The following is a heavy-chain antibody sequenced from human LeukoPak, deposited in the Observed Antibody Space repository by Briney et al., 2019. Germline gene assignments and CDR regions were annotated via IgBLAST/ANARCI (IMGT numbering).Heavy chain of an antibody. D-gene: IGHD2-15*01. V-gene: IGHV1-18*01. CDR2: ISAYNGNT. J-gene: IGHJ4*02. CDR3: ASLKTGGYFDY. Sequence: ASVKVSCKASGYTFTSYGISWVRQAPGQGLEWMGWISAYNGNTNYAQKFRGRVTMTPDTSTSTAYMELRSLRSDDTAVYYCASLKTGGYFDYWGQGTLVTVSS. CDR1: GYTFTSYG.